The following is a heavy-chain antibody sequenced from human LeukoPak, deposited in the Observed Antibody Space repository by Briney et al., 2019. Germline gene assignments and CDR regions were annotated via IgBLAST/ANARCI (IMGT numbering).Heavy chain of an antibody. Sequence: GGTLRPSCAASGFTFSSYGMSWVRQAPGKGLEWVSAISGSGGSTYYADSVKGRFTISRDNSKNTLYLQMNSLRAEDTAVYYCAKDPRAYSSNIFDYWGQGTLVTVSS. CDR1: GFTFSSYG. V-gene: IGHV3-23*01. CDR3: AKDPRAYSSNIFDY. D-gene: IGHD6-13*01. CDR2: ISGSGGST. J-gene: IGHJ4*02.